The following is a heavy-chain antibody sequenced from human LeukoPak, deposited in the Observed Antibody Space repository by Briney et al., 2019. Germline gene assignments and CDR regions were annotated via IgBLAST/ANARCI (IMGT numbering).Heavy chain of an antibody. CDR3: ARDRDVVVPAARALYYYYGMDV. CDR2: IYYSGST. CDR1: GGSISSGGYY. D-gene: IGHD2-2*01. Sequence: PSETLSLTCTVSGGSISSGGYYWSWIRQHPGKGLEWIGYIYYSGSTYYNPSLKSRVTISVDTSKNQFSLKLSSVTAADTAVYYCARDRDVVVPAARALYYYYGMDVWGQGTTVTVSS. J-gene: IGHJ6*02. V-gene: IGHV4-31*03.